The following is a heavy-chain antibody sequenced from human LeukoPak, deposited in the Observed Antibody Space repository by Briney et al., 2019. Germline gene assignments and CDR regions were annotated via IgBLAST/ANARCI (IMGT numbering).Heavy chain of an antibody. V-gene: IGHV3-21*01. CDR2: ISGSSTYI. CDR1: GFTFSSYS. J-gene: IGHJ4*02. Sequence: GGSLRLSCAASGFTFSSYSMNWVRQTPRKGLDWVSSISGSSTYIYYADSVKGRFTISRDNAKNSLYLQMNSLRAEDTAVYYCARALQPSIAVIDYWGQGTLVTVSS. CDR3: ARALQPSIAVIDY. D-gene: IGHD6-19*01.